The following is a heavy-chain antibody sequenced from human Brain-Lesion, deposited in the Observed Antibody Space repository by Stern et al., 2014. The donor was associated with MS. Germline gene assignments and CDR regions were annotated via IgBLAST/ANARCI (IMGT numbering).Heavy chain of an antibody. V-gene: IGHV3-7*01. CDR3: ARGSDT. J-gene: IGHJ5*02. CDR1: GFTFSSYW. CDR2: IKADGSET. Sequence: EVQLVESGGGLVQPGGSLRLSCAASGFTFSSYWMNWVRQAPGKGLEWVANIKADGSETYYVDSAKGRFPISRDNAKKSLYLHLNSLRAGDTAVYYCARGSDTWGQGTLVTVSS. D-gene: IGHD2-15*01.